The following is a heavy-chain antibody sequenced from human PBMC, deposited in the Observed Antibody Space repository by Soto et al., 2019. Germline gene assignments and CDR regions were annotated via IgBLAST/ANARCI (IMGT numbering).Heavy chain of an antibody. D-gene: IGHD2-15*01. Sequence: QVQVVHSGGEVKKPGASVKVSCKPSGYNFTSYSISWVRQAPGQGLEWMGWVSTHYGNTKYAQKFXXXXXXXXXXATNTAYMELRSLRSDDTAIYYCARGVGVPVMDYWGQGTLLTVSS. V-gene: IGHV1-18*04. CDR1: GYNFTSYS. CDR2: VSTHYGNT. J-gene: IGHJ4*02. CDR3: ARGVGVPVMDY.